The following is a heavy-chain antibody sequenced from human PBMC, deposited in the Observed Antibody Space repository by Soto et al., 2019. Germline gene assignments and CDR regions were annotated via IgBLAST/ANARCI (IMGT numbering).Heavy chain of an antibody. V-gene: IGHV4-59*01. CDR1: GGSISSYY. J-gene: IGHJ4*02. CDR3: ARVEGWDSSGYYYVGYFDY. CDR2: IYYSGST. D-gene: IGHD3-22*01. Sequence: SETLSLTCTVSGGSISSYYWSWIRQPPGKGLEWIGYIYYSGSTNYNPSLKSRVTISVDTSKNQFSLKLSSVTAADTAVYYCARVEGWDSSGYYYVGYFDYWGQGTLVTVSS.